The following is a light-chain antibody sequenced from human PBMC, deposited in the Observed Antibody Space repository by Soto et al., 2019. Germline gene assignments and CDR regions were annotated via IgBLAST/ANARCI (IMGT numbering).Light chain of an antibody. Sequence: QSVLTQPASVSGSPGQSITISCTGTSSDVGGYNHVSWYQQHPGKAPKLIIYEVRNRPSGVSNRLSGSKSGNTASLTISGLQADDEADYYCCSYTVTSILVFGGGTKLTVL. CDR1: SSDVGGYNH. CDR3: CSYTVTSILV. J-gene: IGLJ3*02. V-gene: IGLV2-14*01. CDR2: EVR.